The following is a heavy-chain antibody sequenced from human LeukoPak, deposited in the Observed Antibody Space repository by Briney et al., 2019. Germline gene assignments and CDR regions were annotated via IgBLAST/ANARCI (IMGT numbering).Heavy chain of an antibody. D-gene: IGHD6-19*01. Sequence: GGSLRLSCAASGFTFSSYSMDWVRQAPGKGLEWVSSISSSSSYIYYADSVKGRFTISRDNAKNSLYLQMNSLRAEDTAVYYCARDSDSSGWLDYYMDVWGKGTTVTISS. V-gene: IGHV3-21*01. J-gene: IGHJ6*03. CDR2: ISSSSSYI. CDR1: GFTFSSYS. CDR3: ARDSDSSGWLDYYMDV.